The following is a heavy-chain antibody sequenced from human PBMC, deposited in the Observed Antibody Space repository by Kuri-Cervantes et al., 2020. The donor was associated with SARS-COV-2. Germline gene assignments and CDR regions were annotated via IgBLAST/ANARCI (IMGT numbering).Heavy chain of an antibody. CDR2: IYYSGST. CDR3: ARREMATMSFDY. Sequence: SETLSLTCTVFGGSISSGDYYWSWIRQPPGKGLEWIGYIYYSGSTNYNPSLKSRVTISVDTSKNQFSLKLSSVTAADTAVYYCARREMATMSFDYWGQGTLVTVSS. J-gene: IGHJ4*02. CDR1: GGSISSGDYY. D-gene: IGHD5-24*01. V-gene: IGHV4-61*08.